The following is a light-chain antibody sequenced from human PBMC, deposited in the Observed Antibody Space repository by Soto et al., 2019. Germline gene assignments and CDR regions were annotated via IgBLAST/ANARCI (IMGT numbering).Light chain of an antibody. CDR3: TSFTTNGIYV. J-gene: IGLJ1*01. V-gene: IGLV2-14*03. CDR2: DVN. Sequence: QSALTQPASVSGSPGQSITISCTGTSSDVGGNNHVSWYQHHTGKAPKLIIYDVNSRPSGVSNRFSGSKFANTASLTISGLQAEDEADYYCTSFTTNGIYVFGSGTKFTVL. CDR1: SSDVGGNNH.